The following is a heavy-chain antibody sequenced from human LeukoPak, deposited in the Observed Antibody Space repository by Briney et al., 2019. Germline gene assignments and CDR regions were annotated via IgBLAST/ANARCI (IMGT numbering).Heavy chain of an antibody. Sequence: SETLSLTCAVYGGSFSGYYWSWIRQHPGKGLEWIGYIYYSGSTYYNPSLKSRVTISVDTSKNQFSLKLSSVTAADTAVYYCARADIVVVPAAIRHWGQGTLVTVSS. V-gene: IGHV4-31*11. CDR2: IYYSGST. J-gene: IGHJ4*02. CDR3: ARADIVVVPAAIRH. D-gene: IGHD2-2*02. CDR1: GGSFSGYY.